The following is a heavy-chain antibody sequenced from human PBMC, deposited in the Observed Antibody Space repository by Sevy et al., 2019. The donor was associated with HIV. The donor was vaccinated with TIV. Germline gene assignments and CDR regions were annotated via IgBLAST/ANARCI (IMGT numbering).Heavy chain of an antibody. CDR1: GFTFGDYT. Sequence: GGSLRLSCTVSGFTFGDYTLSWVRQAPGKGLEWVAFIRGKPYGGTTEYAASVKGRFTISRDDSKSIAYLQMNSLKTEDTAVYYCTRVEGAADWGMDVLGQGTTVTVSS. D-gene: IGHD1-26*01. J-gene: IGHJ6*02. CDR3: TRVEGAADWGMDV. V-gene: IGHV3-49*04. CDR2: IRGKPYGGTT.